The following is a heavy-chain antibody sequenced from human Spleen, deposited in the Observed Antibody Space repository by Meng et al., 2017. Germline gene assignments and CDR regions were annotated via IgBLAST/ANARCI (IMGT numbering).Heavy chain of an antibody. CDR3: ARMYYYGSGSYYNLDY. CDR1: GFTFSNAW. CDR2: IKQDGSEK. D-gene: IGHD3-10*01. V-gene: IGHV3-7*01. Sequence: GESLKISCAVSGFTFSNAWMSWVRQAPGKGLEWVANIKQDGSEKYFVDSVKGRFTISRDNAKNSLYLQMNSLRAEDTAVYYCARMYYYGSGSYYNLDYWGQGTLVTVSS. J-gene: IGHJ4*02.